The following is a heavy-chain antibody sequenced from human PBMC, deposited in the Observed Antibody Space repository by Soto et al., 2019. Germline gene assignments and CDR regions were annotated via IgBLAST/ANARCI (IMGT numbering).Heavy chain of an antibody. J-gene: IGHJ4*02. CDR2: INAGNGNT. V-gene: IGHV1-3*01. D-gene: IGHD2-21*02. Sequence: ASVKVSCKASGYTFTSYAMQWVRQAPGQRLEWMGWINAGNGNTKYSQKFQGRVTITRDTSASTAYMELSSLRSEDMAVYYCARSIVVVTAAXYWGQGTLVTVSS. CDR3: ARSIVVVTAAXY. CDR1: GYTFTSYA.